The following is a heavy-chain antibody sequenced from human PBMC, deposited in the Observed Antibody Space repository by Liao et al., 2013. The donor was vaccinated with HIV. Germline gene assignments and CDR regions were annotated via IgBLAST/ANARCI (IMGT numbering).Heavy chain of an antibody. Sequence: QVQLQQSGPGLVKPSQTLSLTCTVSGGSISNGDYYWTWIRQPAGNGLEWIGRIYISGSTNYNPSLKSRVTISLDTSKNQFSLHLSSVTAADTAVYYCAAFMVRGVINDYWGQGTLVTVSS. D-gene: IGHD3-10*01. CDR2: IYISGST. V-gene: IGHV4-61*02. CDR3: AAFMVRGVINDY. CDR1: GGSISNGDYY. J-gene: IGHJ4*02.